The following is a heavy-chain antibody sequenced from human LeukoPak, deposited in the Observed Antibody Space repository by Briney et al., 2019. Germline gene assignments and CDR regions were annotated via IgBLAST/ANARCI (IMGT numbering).Heavy chain of an antibody. CDR2: INAGNGNT. CDR1: GYTFTSYA. CDR3: ARGIAVAGTAVNYFDY. Sequence: ASVKVFCKASGYTFTSYAMHWVRQAPGQRLEWMGWINAGNGNTKYSQKFQGRVTITRDTSASTAYMELSSLRSEDTAVYYCARGIAVAGTAVNYFDYWGQGTLVTVSS. V-gene: IGHV1-3*01. D-gene: IGHD6-19*01. J-gene: IGHJ4*02.